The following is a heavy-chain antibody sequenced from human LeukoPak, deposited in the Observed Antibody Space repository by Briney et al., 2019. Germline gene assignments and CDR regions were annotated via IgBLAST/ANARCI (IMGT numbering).Heavy chain of an antibody. V-gene: IGHV4-34*01. J-gene: IGHJ4*02. CDR1: GGSFSGYY. D-gene: IGHD6-19*01. Sequence: PSETLSLTCAVYGGSFSGYYWNWIRQPPGKGLEWIGEINHSGSTNYNPSLKSRVTISVDTSKNQFSLKLSSVTAADTAAYYCASIAVAGTRAFDYWGQGTLVTVSS. CDR3: ASIAVAGTRAFDY. CDR2: INHSGST.